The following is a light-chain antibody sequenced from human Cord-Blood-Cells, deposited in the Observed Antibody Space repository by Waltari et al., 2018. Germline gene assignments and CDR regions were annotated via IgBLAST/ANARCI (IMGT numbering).Light chain of an antibody. CDR1: SGSIASNH. CDR2: EDN. CDR3: QSYDSSNQV. Sequence: NFMLTQPHSVSESPGKTVTICCTRSSGSIASNHVQWYQQRPGSAPTTVIYEDNQRPSGAPDRFSGAIDSSSNSASLTISGLKTEDEADYYCQSYDSSNQVFGGGTKLTVL. V-gene: IGLV6-57*03. J-gene: IGLJ3*02.